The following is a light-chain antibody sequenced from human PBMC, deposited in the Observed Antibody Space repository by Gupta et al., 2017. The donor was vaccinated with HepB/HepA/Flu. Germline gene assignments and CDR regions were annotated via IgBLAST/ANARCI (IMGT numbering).Light chain of an antibody. CDR1: QSVSSN. Sequence: EIVMTQSPATLSVSPGERATLSCRASQSVSSNLAWYQQKPGQAPRLLINGASTRATGISARFSGSGSGTEFTLTISSLQSEDFAVYNCQQYSNWPRTFGQGTRVEIK. CDR2: GAS. CDR3: QQYSNWPRT. V-gene: IGKV3-15*01. J-gene: IGKJ1*01.